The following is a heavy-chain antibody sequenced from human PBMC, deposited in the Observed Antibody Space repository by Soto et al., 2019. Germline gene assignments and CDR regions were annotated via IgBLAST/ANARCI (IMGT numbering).Heavy chain of an antibody. Sequence: SETLSLTCTFSCGSIISSNWWSWVRQPPGKGLEWIGEIYHSGSTNYNPSLKSRVTISVDKSKNQFSLRLTSVTAADTAVYYCVREAYIGYGHAIDHWGPGTLVTVSS. CDR3: VREAYIGYGHAIDH. D-gene: IGHD5-12*01. CDR2: IYHSGST. J-gene: IGHJ4*02. CDR1: CGSIISSNW. V-gene: IGHV4-4*02.